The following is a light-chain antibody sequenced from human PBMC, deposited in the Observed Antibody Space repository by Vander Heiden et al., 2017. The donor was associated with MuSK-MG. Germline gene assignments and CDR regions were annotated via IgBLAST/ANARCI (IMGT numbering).Light chain of an antibody. Sequence: QSALTQPASVSGSPGQSITISCTGTSSDVGGYNYVSWYQQHPGKAPNLMIYDVSNRPSGVSNRFSGSKSGNTASLTISGLQAEDEADYYCSSYTSSSTSVVFGGGTKLTVL. CDR2: DVS. J-gene: IGLJ2*01. CDR1: SSDVGGYNY. CDR3: SSYTSSSTSVV. V-gene: IGLV2-14*01.